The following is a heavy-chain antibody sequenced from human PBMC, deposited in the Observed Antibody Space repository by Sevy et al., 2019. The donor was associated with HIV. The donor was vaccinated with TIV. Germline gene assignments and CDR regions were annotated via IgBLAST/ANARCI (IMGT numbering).Heavy chain of an antibody. CDR3: ARQFRPASGYSSGYDFDF. D-gene: IGHD6-19*01. V-gene: IGHV1-18*01. J-gene: IGHJ4*02. CDR2: ISPYNGNT. CDR1: GYTFTTYG. Sequence: ASVKVSCKASGYTFTTYGVTWVRQAPGQGLEWMGWISPYNGNTNYAQNFQDRVTMTTDTATTTAYMELRSLRSGDTAVYYCARQFRPASGYSSGYDFDFWGQGTLVTVSS.